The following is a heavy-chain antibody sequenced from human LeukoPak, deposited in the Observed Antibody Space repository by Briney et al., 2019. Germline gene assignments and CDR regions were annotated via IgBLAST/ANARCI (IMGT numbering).Heavy chain of an antibody. V-gene: IGHV3-49*03. Sequence: GGSLRLSCTASGFTFGDYAMSWFRQAPGKGLEWVGFIRSKAYGGTTEYAASVKGRFTISRDDPKSIAYLQMNSLKTEDTAVYYCTRDVEWELLMDYWGQGTLVTVSS. D-gene: IGHD1-26*01. CDR1: GFTFGDYA. CDR2: IRSKAYGGTT. CDR3: TRDVEWELLMDY. J-gene: IGHJ4*02.